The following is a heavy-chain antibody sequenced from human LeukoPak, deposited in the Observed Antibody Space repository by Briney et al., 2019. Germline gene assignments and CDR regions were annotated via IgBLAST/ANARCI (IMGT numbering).Heavy chain of an antibody. CDR2: ISYDGSKK. J-gene: IGHJ4*02. Sequence: PGRSLRLSCAASGFTFSNYAMHWVRQAPGKGLEWVAAISYDGSKKYYADSVRGRFTISRDNAENSVYLRMNSLRDEDTAVYYCTRGGRNTSYYWYYWGQGTLVTVSS. CDR1: GFTFSNYA. V-gene: IGHV3-30*04. D-gene: IGHD1-26*01. CDR3: TRGGRNTSYYWYY.